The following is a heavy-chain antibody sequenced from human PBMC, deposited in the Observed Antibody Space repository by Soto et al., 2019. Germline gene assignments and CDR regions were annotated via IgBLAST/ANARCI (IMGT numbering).Heavy chain of an antibody. V-gene: IGHV4-34*01. J-gene: IGHJ6*03. CDR2: INHSGTA. D-gene: IGHD3-9*01. CDR3: ASYHFLDLWTGSRHYMDV. Sequence: QVHLEQWGAGLLNPSETLSLTCAVYGGSLSGYFWSWVRQSPGKGLEWIGEINHSGTANYNPSLKTRVTISADASKHQFSLRLTSVTAADSATYYCASYHFLDLWTGSRHYMDVWSRGTPVTVS. CDR1: GGSLSGYF.